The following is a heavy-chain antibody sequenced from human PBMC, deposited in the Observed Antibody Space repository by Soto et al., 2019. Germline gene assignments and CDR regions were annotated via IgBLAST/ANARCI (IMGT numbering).Heavy chain of an antibody. Sequence: ASVKVSCKVSGYTFTGYYMHWVRQAPGQGLEWMGWINPNSGGTNYAQKFQGWVTMTRDTSISTAYMELSRLRSDDTAVYYCARDYRLGDILTDDDAFDIWGQGTMVTVSS. CDR3: ARDYRLGDILTDDDAFDI. D-gene: IGHD3-9*01. J-gene: IGHJ3*02. CDR2: INPNSGGT. V-gene: IGHV1-2*04. CDR1: GYTFTGYY.